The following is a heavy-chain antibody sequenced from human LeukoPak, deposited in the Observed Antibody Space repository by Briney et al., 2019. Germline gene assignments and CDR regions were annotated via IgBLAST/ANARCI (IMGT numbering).Heavy chain of an antibody. CDR3: ARDLAAAGRYYFDY. CDR1: GFTVSSNY. D-gene: IGHD6-13*01. Sequence: PGGSLRLSCAASGFTVSSNYMSWVRQAPGKGLEWVSSISSSSSYIYYADSVKGRFTISRDNAKNSLYLQMNSLRAEDTAVYYCARDLAAAGRYYFDYWGQGTLVTVSS. J-gene: IGHJ4*02. V-gene: IGHV3-21*01. CDR2: ISSSSSYI.